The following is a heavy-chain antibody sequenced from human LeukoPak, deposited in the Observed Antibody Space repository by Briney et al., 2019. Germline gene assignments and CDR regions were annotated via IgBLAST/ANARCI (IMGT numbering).Heavy chain of an antibody. D-gene: IGHD3-10*01. CDR2: ISRGGSTT. CDR3: AKDVTSGSYPTNPTD. CDR1: GFTFSDYY. J-gene: IGHJ4*02. Sequence: GGFLRLSCAASGFTFSDYYMSWIRQAPGKGLEWVSYISRGGSTTYYVDSVKGRFTISRDNAKNSLYLQMNSLRAEDTALYYCAKDVTSGSYPTNPTDWGQGTLVTVSS. V-gene: IGHV3-11*01.